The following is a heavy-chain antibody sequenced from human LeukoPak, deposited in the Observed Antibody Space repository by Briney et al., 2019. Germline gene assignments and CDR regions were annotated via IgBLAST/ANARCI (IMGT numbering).Heavy chain of an antibody. J-gene: IGHJ4*02. CDR3: ARDVWMPARPWSSAHDY. D-gene: IGHD3-16*01. CDR1: GXTFSSYS. V-gene: IGHV3-21*01. CDR2: ISSSSSYI. Sequence: GGSLRLSCAASGXTFSSYSMNWVRQAPGKGLECVSSISSSSSYIYYADSVKGRFTISRDNAKNSLYLQMNSLRAEDTAVYYCARDVWMPARPWSSAHDYWGQGTLVTVSS.